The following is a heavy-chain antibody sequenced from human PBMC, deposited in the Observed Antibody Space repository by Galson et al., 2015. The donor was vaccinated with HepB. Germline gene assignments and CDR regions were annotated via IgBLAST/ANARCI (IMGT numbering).Heavy chain of an antibody. V-gene: IGHV3-30*04. CDR1: GFTSNRRH. Sequence: SLRLSCAASGFTSNRRHMHWVRQAPGRGLEWVATISPNGNKEYYTDSVQGRLSTSRDSSKNTVYLQMYSLRPDDTAVYYCARDLTGSWTFDYWGQGTLVTVSS. CDR2: ISPNGNKE. J-gene: IGHJ4*02. D-gene: IGHD3-10*01. CDR3: ARDLTGSWTFDY.